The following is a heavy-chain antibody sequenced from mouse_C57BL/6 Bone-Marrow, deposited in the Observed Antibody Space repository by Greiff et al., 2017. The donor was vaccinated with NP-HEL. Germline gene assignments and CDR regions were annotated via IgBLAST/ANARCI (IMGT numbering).Heavy chain of an antibody. J-gene: IGHJ3*01. CDR2: IWGVGST. CDR3: ASAITKWSTWFAY. CDR1: GFSLTSYG. V-gene: IGHV2-6*01. D-gene: IGHD1-1*01. Sequence: VQRVESGPGLVAPSQSLSITCTVSGFSLTSYGVDWVRQSPGKGLEWLGVIWGVGSTNYNSALKSRLSISKDNSKSQVFLKMNSLQTDDTAMYYCASAITKWSTWFAYWGQGTLVTVSA.